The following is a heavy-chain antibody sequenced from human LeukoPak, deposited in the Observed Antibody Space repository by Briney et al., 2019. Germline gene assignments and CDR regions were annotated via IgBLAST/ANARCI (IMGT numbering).Heavy chain of an antibody. CDR2: IIPIFGTA. Sequence: SVKVSCKASGGTFSSYAISWVRQAPGQGLEWMGGIIPIFGTANYAQKFQGRVTITADKSTSTAYMELSSLRSEDTAVYYCASCIAAAGNYYYYGVDVWGQGTTVTVSS. V-gene: IGHV1-69*06. CDR3: ASCIAAAGNYYYYGVDV. D-gene: IGHD6-13*01. CDR1: GGTFSSYA. J-gene: IGHJ6*02.